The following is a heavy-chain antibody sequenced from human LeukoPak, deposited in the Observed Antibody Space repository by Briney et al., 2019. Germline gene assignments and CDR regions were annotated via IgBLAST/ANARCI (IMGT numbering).Heavy chain of an antibody. V-gene: IGHV3-15*01. J-gene: IGHJ4*02. CDR3: TTYYDFWSGYPNGDY. CDR2: IKSQTDGGTT. Sequence: GGSLRLSCAASGFTFSNAWMSWVRQAPGKGLEWVGRIKSQTDGGTTDYAAPVKGRFTISRDDSKNTLYLQMNSLKTEDTAVYYCTTYYDFWSGYPNGDYWGQGTLVTVSS. D-gene: IGHD3-3*01. CDR1: GFTFSNAW.